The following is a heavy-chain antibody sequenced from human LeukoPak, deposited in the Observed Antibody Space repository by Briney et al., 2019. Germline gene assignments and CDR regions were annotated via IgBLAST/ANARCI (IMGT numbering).Heavy chain of an antibody. J-gene: IGHJ6*02. CDR1: GYTFTSYD. V-gene: IGHV1-8*01. D-gene: IGHD1-1*01. CDR2: MNPNSGNT. CDR3: AREVNGNDVMVYYGMDV. Sequence: GASVKVSCKASGYTFTSYDINWVRQATGQGLEWMGWMNPNSGNTGYAQKFQGRVTMTRNTSISTAYMELSSLRSEDTAVYYCAREVNGNDVMVYYGMDVWGQGTTVTVSS.